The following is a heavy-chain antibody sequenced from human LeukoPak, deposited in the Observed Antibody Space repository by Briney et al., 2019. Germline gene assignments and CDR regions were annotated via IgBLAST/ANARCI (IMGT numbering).Heavy chain of an antibody. CDR3: ARDSRLYCSSTSCYTHYYYYYMDV. J-gene: IGHJ6*03. CDR2: ISAYNGNT. Sequence: ASVKVSCKASGYTFTSYGISWVRQAPGQGLEWMGWISAYNGNTNYAQKLQGRVTMTTDTSTSTAYMELRSLRSDDTAVYYCARDSRLYCSSTSCYTHYYYYYMDVWGKGTTVTVSS. D-gene: IGHD2-2*02. CDR1: GYTFTSYG. V-gene: IGHV1-18*01.